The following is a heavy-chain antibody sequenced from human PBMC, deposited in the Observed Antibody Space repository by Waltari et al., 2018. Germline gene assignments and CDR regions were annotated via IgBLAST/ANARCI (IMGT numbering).Heavy chain of an antibody. Sequence: QVQLQQWGAGLLKPSETLSLTCAVYGGSFSGYYWSWIRQPPGKGLEWIGEINHSGSTNYNPSLKSRVTISVDTSKNQFSLKLSSVTAADTAVYYCARVGTTVTTRFDYWGQGTLVTVSS. D-gene: IGHD4-17*01. V-gene: IGHV4-34*01. CDR3: ARVGTTVTTRFDY. J-gene: IGHJ4*02. CDR2: INHSGST. CDR1: GGSFSGYY.